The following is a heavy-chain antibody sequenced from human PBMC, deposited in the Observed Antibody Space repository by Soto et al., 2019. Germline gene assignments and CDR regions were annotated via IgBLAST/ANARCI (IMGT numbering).Heavy chain of an antibody. J-gene: IGHJ4*02. CDR3: ARRAERFLEWSNFDY. Sequence: SETLSLTCTVSGGSISSGDYYWSWIRQPPGKGLEWIGYIYYSGSTYYNPSLKSRVTISVDTSKNQFSLKLSSVTAADTAVYYCARRAERFLEWSNFDYWGQGTLVTVSS. D-gene: IGHD3-3*01. CDR2: IYYSGST. CDR1: GGSISSGDYY. V-gene: IGHV4-30-4*01.